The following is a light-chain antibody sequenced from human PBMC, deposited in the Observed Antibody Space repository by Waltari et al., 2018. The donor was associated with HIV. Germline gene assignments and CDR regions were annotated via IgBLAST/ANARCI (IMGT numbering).Light chain of an antibody. V-gene: IGLV2-23*01. CDR3: CSYAGSSNWV. CDR1: SRDVGSYTI. CDR2: EGI. Sequence: QSALTQPASVSGSPGQSITISCTGSSRDVGSYTIISWYQLHQGKAPKLMIYEGINRPSGISNRFSGSKSGNTASLTISGLQAEDEADYYCCSYAGSSNWVFGGGTKLTVL. J-gene: IGLJ3*02.